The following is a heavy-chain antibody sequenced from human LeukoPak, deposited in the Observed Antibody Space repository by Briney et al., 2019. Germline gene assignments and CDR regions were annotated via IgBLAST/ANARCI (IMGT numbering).Heavy chain of an antibody. CDR3: ARGGIVVVTAILHWFDP. CDR2: FGPEYVET. Sequence: ASVKVSCKVSGYALSESSIHWVRQTPGEGFEWMGGFGPEYVETTYAQKFRGRVTITRDTSASTAYMELSSLRSEDTAVYYCARGGIVVVTAILHWFDPWGQGTLVTVSS. J-gene: IGHJ5*02. CDR1: GYALSESS. D-gene: IGHD2-21*02. V-gene: IGHV1-24*01.